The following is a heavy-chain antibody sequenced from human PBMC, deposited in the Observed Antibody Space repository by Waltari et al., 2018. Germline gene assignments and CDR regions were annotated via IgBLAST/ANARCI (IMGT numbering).Heavy chain of an antibody. Sequence: VQLVESGGGLVQSGGSLRVSCSGFRFSDYPMAWVRQAPGKGLGLVSGISNSGDMTSYADSVKGRFTISRDTSKNTLFLQMNGLRAEDTAIYYCASAPRPMVSAPFDYWGQGVLVTVSS. CDR1: RFSDYP. V-gene: IGHV3-23*04. D-gene: IGHD2-15*01. CDR3: ASAPRPMVSAPFDY. CDR2: ISNSGDMT. J-gene: IGHJ4*02.